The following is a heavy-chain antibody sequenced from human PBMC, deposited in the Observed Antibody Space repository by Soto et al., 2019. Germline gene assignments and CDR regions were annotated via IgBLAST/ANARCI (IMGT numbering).Heavy chain of an antibody. J-gene: IGHJ4*02. D-gene: IGHD2-21*01. CDR1: GYTMNAVY. V-gene: IGHV1-46*02. CDR3: ARDQGVEGDYYATTAYYFDS. Sequence: ASVKVSCKASGYTMNAVYIHWVRQAPGQGLEWMGIINPRDDATSYAQRFQGRVTMTRDTSTSTVYMDLGGLRSEDTAVYYCARDQGVEGDYYATTAYYFDSWGQGTLVTVSS. CDR2: INPRDDAT.